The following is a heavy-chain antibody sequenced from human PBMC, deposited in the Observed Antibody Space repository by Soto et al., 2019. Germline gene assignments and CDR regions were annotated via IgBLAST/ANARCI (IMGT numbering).Heavy chain of an antibody. V-gene: IGHV3-30*18. J-gene: IGHJ4*02. CDR2: ISHDGSNT. D-gene: IGHD5-18*01. CDR1: GFTFSNYG. Sequence: QVQLVQSGGNVVQPGRSLRLSCAASGFTFSNYGMHWVRQAPGKGLEWLAFISHDGSNTYYADSVKGRFTISRDNSKNTLNLQMNSLRAEDTAVFDCAKEPKIQLWCHYVAYGGQGTLVTVSS. CDR3: AKEPKIQLWCHYVAY.